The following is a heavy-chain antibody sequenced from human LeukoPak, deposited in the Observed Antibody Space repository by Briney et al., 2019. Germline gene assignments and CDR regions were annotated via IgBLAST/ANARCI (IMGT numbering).Heavy chain of an antibody. CDR2: IRSKAYGGTT. J-gene: IGHJ5*02. V-gene: IGHV3-49*04. D-gene: IGHD1-26*01. CDR3: TRGWGRPDWFDP. CDR1: GFTFGDYA. Sequence: GGSLRLSCIASGFTFGDYAMSWVRQAPGKGLEWVGFIRSKAYGGTTEYAASVKGRFTISRDDSKSIAYLQMNSVKAADTAVYYCTRGWGRPDWFDPWGQGTLVTVSS.